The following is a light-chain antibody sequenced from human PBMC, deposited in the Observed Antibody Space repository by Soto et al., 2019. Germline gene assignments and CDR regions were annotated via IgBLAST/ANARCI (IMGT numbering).Light chain of an antibody. Sequence: IVMTQSPATLSVSPGERATLSCRAGQGVSSSYLAWYQQKPGQAPRLLIYGASSRATGIPDRFSGSGSGTEFTLTISSLQSEDFAVYYCQQHNNWPLWITFGQGTRLEIK. J-gene: IGKJ5*01. CDR1: QGVSSSY. CDR2: GAS. CDR3: QQHNNWPLWIT. V-gene: IGKV3D-15*01.